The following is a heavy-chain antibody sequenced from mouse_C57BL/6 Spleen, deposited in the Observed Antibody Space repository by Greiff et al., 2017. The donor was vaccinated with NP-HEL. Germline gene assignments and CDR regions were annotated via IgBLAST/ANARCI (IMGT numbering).Heavy chain of an antibody. V-gene: IGHV14-4*01. Sequence: EVQLQQSGAELVRPGASVKLSCTASGFNIKDDYMHWVKQRPEQGLEWIGWIDPENGDTEYASKFQGKATITADTSSNTAYLQLSSLTSEDTAVYYCTTKEDSTVVGGWYFDVWGTGTTVTVSS. D-gene: IGHD1-1*01. CDR3: TTKEDSTVVGGWYFDV. CDR1: GFNIKDDY. CDR2: IDPENGDT. J-gene: IGHJ1*03.